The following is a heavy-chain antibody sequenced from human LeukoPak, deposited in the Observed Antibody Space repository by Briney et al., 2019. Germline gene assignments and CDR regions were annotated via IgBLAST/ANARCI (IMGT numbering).Heavy chain of an antibody. CDR1: GYTFTGYG. J-gene: IGHJ6*02. D-gene: IGHD4-23*01. Sequence: ASVKVSCKASGYTFTGYGISWVRQAPGQGLEWMGGIIPIFGTANYAQKFQGRVTITADESTSTAYMELSSLRSEDTAVYYCARWTSVVTPSDYYYYGMDVWGQGTTVTVSS. CDR3: ARWTSVVTPSDYYYYGMDV. V-gene: IGHV1-69*13. CDR2: IIPIFGTA.